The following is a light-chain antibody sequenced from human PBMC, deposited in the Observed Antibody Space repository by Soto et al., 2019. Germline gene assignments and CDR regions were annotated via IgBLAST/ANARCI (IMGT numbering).Light chain of an antibody. CDR3: QQRVNLPPT. V-gene: IGKV3-11*01. CDR2: DAS. Sequence: EIVLTQSPATLSLSPGERATLSCRAGQSISDYLAWYQQRPGQAPRLLIFDASNRATGVPDRFSGGGSGTDFTLIISSLEPDDFAVYSCQQRVNLPPTFGGGTKVEI. J-gene: IGKJ4*01. CDR1: QSISDY.